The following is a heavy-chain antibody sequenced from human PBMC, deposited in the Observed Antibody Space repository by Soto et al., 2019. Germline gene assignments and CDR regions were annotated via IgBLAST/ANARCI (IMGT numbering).Heavy chain of an antibody. J-gene: IGHJ3*02. V-gene: IGHV3-21*01. CDR3: ARDRGNYDSSGYYYDAFDI. CDR2: ISSSSSYI. D-gene: IGHD3-22*01. CDR1: GFTFSSYS. Sequence: GGSLRLSCAASGFTFSSYSMNWVRQAPGKGLEWVSSISSSSSYIYYADSVKGRFTISRDNAKNSLYLQMNSLRAEDTAVDYCARDRGNYDSSGYYYDAFDIWGQGTMVTVSS.